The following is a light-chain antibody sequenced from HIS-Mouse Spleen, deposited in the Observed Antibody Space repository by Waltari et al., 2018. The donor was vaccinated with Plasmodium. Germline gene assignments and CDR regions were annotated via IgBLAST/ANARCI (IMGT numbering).Light chain of an antibody. J-gene: IGKJ3*01. V-gene: IGKV3-15*01. CDR2: GAS. CDR3: QQYNNWPPIT. Sequence: EIVMTQSPATLSVSPRERATLSCRASQSVSSNLAWYQQKPGQAPRLLIYGASTRATGIPARFSGSGSGTEFTLTISSMQSEDFAVYCCQQYNNWPPITFGPGTKVDIK. CDR1: QSVSSN.